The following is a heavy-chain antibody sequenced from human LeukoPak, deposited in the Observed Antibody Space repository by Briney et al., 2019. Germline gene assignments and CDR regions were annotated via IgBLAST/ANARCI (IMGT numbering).Heavy chain of an antibody. D-gene: IGHD2-15*01. Sequence: GGSLRLSCAASRFTLSDYAMHWVRQAPGKGLVWLAVRSYRGSNKYYADSVKGRFTISRDNPKNTLHLQMNSVRADDTAVYYCVRAPGYCSGGTCLFDAFDIWGQGTMVTVSS. V-gene: IGHV3-30-3*01. J-gene: IGHJ3*02. CDR3: VRAPGYCSGGTCLFDAFDI. CDR2: RSYRGSNK. CDR1: RFTLSDYA.